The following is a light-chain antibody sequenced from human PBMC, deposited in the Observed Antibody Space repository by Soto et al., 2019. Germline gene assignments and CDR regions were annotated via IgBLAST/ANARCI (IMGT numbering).Light chain of an antibody. V-gene: IGKV3-20*01. CDR3: QQFSPSPLMYT. CDR1: HSVTSTY. CDR2: GS. Sequence: ENLLTQSPVTLSLSPGDSATLSCRATHSVTSTYLAWYQQKPGQAPRLLIYGSTRATGIPDRCRGSRSGADFTLTIARLEPEDFAVYFCQQFSPSPLMYTFDQGTKLEIK. J-gene: IGKJ2*01.